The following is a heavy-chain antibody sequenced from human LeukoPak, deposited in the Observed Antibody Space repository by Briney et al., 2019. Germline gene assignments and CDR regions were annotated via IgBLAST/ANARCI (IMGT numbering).Heavy chain of an antibody. D-gene: IGHD6-13*01. V-gene: IGHV3-48*01. CDR2: ISLSTTSI. CDR3: AREPTYSSSWYTTCDF. J-gene: IGHJ4*02. Sequence: GGSLRLSCAASGFTFSSYNMNWVRQAPGKGLEWISYISLSTTSIYYADSVKGRFTISRDNAKNSLYLQMNSLRAEDTAVYYCAREPTYSSSWYTTCDFWGQGNPGHRLL. CDR1: GFTFSSYN.